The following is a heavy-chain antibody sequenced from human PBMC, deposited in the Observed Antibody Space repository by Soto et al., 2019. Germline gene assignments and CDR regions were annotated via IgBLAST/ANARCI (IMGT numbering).Heavy chain of an antibody. Sequence: QVQLVESGGGVVQPGRSLRLSCAASGFTFSSYGMHWVRQAPGKGLEWVAVISYDGSNKYYADSVKGRFTISRDNSKNTLYLQMNSPRAEDTAVYYCATYGDDAFDIWGQGTMVTVSS. D-gene: IGHD4-17*01. CDR1: GFTFSSYG. CDR2: ISYDGSNK. CDR3: ATYGDDAFDI. V-gene: IGHV3-30*03. J-gene: IGHJ3*02.